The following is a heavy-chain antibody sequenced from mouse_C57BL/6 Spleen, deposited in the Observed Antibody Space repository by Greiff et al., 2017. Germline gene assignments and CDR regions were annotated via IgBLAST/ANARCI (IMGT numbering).Heavy chain of an antibody. V-gene: IGHV1-69*01. J-gene: IGHJ1*03. D-gene: IGHD3-2*02. CDR3: ARMKAQASYWYFDV. Sequence: QVQLQQPGAELVMPGASVKLSCKASGYTFTSYWMHWVKQRPGQGLEWIGEIDPSDSYTNYNQKFKGKSTLTVDKSSSTAYMQLSSLTSEDSAVYYCARMKAQASYWYFDVWGTGTTVTVSS. CDR1: GYTFTSYW. CDR2: IDPSDSYT.